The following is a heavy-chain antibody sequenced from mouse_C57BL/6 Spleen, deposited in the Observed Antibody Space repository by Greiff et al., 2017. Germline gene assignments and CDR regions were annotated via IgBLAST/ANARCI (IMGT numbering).Heavy chain of an antibody. CDR2: ISSGSSTI. Sequence: EVQLVESGGGLVKPGGSLKLSCAASGFTFSDYGIHWVRQAPEKGLEWVAYISSGSSTIYYADTVKGRFTISRDNAKNTLFLQMTSLRSEDTAMYYCAREGGNGAMDYWGQGTSVTVSS. J-gene: IGHJ4*01. V-gene: IGHV5-17*01. D-gene: IGHD1-1*02. CDR3: AREGGNGAMDY. CDR1: GFTFSDYG.